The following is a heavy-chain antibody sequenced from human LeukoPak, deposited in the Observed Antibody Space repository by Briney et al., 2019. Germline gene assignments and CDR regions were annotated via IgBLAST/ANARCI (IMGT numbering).Heavy chain of an antibody. J-gene: IGHJ3*02. D-gene: IGHD6-19*01. V-gene: IGHV3-74*01. CDR1: VFTFSSYW. Sequence: GGSLRLSCAASVFTFSSYWMHWVRQAPGKGLVWVSRIYSEGSSRNYADSVKGRFTISRDNAKNTLYLQMSSLRVEDTAVYYCAREGYSSGWRNDAFDIWGQGTLVTVSS. CDR2: IYSEGSSR. CDR3: AREGYSSGWRNDAFDI.